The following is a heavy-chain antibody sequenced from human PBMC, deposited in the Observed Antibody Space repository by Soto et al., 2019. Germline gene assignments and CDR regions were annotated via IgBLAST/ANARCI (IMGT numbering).Heavy chain of an antibody. J-gene: IGHJ4*02. D-gene: IGHD3-22*01. CDR3: ARDPGTGYYDSSGYYYD. CDR2: INSDGSST. Sequence: EVQLVESGGGLVQPGGSLRLSCAASGFTLSSYWMHWVRQAPGKGLVWVSRINSDGSSTSYADSVKGRFTISRDNAKNTLYLQMNSLRAEDTAVYYCARDPGTGYYDSSGYYYDWGQGTLVTVFS. CDR1: GFTLSSYW. V-gene: IGHV3-74*01.